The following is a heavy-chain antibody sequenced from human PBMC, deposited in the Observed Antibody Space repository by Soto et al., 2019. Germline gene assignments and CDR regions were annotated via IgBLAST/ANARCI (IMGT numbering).Heavy chain of an antibody. Sequence: EVQLLESGGGLVQPGGSLRLSCAASGFTFSSYAMSWVRQAPGKGLEWVSAISGSGGTTYYADSVKGRFTISRDNSKNTLYLQMNSLRAEDTAVYYCAKEVVPAAMPGNWFDPWGQGTLVTVSS. CDR3: AKEVVPAAMPGNWFDP. V-gene: IGHV3-23*01. CDR2: ISGSGGTT. CDR1: GFTFSSYA. D-gene: IGHD2-2*01. J-gene: IGHJ5*02.